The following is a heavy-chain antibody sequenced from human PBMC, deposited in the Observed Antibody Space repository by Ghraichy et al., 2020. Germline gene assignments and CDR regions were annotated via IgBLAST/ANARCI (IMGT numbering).Heavy chain of an antibody. V-gene: IGHV3-33*01. D-gene: IGHD6-13*01. J-gene: IGHJ6*02. Sequence: GESLNISCAASGFTFSSYGMHWVRQAPGKGLEWVAVIWYDGSNKYYADSVKGRFTISRDNSKNTLYLQMNSLRAEDTAVYYCARDLYMGIAAAGRNYYYYYGMDVWGPGTTVTVSS. CDR1: GFTFSSYG. CDR2: IWYDGSNK. CDR3: ARDLYMGIAAAGRNYYYYYGMDV.